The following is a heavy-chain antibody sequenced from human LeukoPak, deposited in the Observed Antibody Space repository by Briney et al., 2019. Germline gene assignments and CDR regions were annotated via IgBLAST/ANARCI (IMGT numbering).Heavy chain of an antibody. V-gene: IGHV4-38-2*02. CDR2: IYHSGST. J-gene: IGHJ4*02. CDR3: ARGVARSSKFHFSYYFDY. CDR1: GYSISSGYY. Sequence: SETLSLTCTVSGYSISSGYYWVWIRQTPGKGLEWIGSIYHSGSTYYNPSLKSRVTISVDTSKNQFSLKLSSVTAADTAVYYCARGVARSSKFHFSYYFDYWGQGTLVTVSS. D-gene: IGHD6-6*01.